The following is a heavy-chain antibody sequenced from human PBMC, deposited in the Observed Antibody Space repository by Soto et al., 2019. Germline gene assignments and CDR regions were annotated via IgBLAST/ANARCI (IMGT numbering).Heavy chain of an antibody. Sequence: EVQLVESGGDLVQPGGFLRLSCAASGFTFSGYEMNWVRQAPGKGLEWISYISSSGKTIHYADPVKGRFTISRENAKNSLYLQMNSQRAEDTAVYFCARDGYSNNWHPHVVEFWGQGTVVTVSS. CDR2: ISSSGKTI. D-gene: IGHD6-13*01. V-gene: IGHV3-48*03. CDR3: ARDGYSNNWHPHVVEF. CDR1: GFTFSGYE. J-gene: IGHJ4*02.